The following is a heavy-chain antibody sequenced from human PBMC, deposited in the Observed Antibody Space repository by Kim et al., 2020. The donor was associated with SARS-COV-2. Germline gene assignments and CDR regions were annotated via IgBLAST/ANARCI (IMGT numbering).Heavy chain of an antibody. D-gene: IGHD3-16*01. V-gene: IGHV3-30*03. J-gene: IGHJ2*01. CDR1: GFTFSSYG. Sequence: GGSLRLSCAASGFTFSSYGMHWVRQAPGKGLEWVAVISYDGSNKYYADSVKGRFTISRDNSKNTLYLQMNSLRAEDTAVYYCAIRGGEGPGSQFDWYFDL. CDR3: AIRGGEGPGSQFDWYFDL. CDR2: ISYDGSNK.